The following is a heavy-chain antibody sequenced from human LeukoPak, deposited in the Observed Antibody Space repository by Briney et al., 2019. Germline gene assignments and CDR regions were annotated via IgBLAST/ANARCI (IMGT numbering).Heavy chain of an antibody. CDR2: MSGSGGKT. D-gene: IGHD3-16*01. J-gene: IGHJ4*02. Sequence: HPGGSLRLSCAASGFTFSNYAMTWVRQAPGKGLEWVSAMSGSGGKTYYADSVKVRLTISRDSSQNTLYLQMNNLRADDTAVYYCAKGKRVGAPYYFDSWGQGTLVTVSS. CDR1: GFTFSNYA. CDR3: AKGKRVGAPYYFDS. V-gene: IGHV3-23*01.